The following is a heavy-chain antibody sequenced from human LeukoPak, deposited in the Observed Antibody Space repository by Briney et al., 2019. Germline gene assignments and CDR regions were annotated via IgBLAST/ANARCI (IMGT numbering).Heavy chain of an antibody. D-gene: IGHD6-13*01. Sequence: SGGSLRPSCAASGFTFSSYAMSWVRQAPGKGLEWVSAISGSGGSTYYADSVKGRFTISRDNSKNTLYLQMNSLRAEDTAVYYCAPYSSSWASPFGYWGQGTLVTVSS. CDR2: ISGSGGST. CDR3: APYSSSWASPFGY. CDR1: GFTFSSYA. V-gene: IGHV3-23*01. J-gene: IGHJ4*02.